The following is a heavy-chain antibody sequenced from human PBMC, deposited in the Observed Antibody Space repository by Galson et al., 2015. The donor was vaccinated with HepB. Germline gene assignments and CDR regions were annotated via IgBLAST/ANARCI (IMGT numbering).Heavy chain of an antibody. CDR2: IRYDGSNK. CDR3: AKDLRITVDYYFDY. D-gene: IGHD3-10*01. Sequence: SLRLSCAASGFTFSSYGMHWVRQAPGKGLEWVAFIRYDGSNKYYADSVKGRFTISRDNSKNTLYLQMNSLRAEDTAVYYCAKDLRITVDYYFDYWGQGTLVTVSS. V-gene: IGHV3-30*02. CDR1: GFTFSSYG. J-gene: IGHJ4*02.